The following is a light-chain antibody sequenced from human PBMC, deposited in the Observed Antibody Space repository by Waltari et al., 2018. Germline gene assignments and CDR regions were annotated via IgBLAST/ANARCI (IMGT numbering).Light chain of an antibody. J-gene: IGLJ2*01. CDR1: TSNIGAGYD. Sequence: QSVLTQPPSVSGAPGQRVTISCTGSTSNIGAGYDVHWYQQLPGTAPKLLIYGNSSRPAGVPDRFSGSKSGTSASLAITGLQAEDEADYYCQSYDSSLSVSVFGGGTKLTVL. CDR2: GNS. CDR3: QSYDSSLSVSV. V-gene: IGLV1-40*01.